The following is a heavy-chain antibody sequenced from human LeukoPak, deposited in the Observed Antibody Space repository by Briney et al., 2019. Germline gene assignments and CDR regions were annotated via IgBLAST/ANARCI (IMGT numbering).Heavy chain of an antibody. J-gene: IGHJ4*02. D-gene: IGHD6-13*01. CDR1: GGSISNYY. CDR2: ISYSGST. CDR3: ASGPYPAAGTDHQFDY. V-gene: IGHV4-59*01. Sequence: SETLSLTCTVPGGSISNYYWSWIRQPPGEGLDWIGYISYSGSTNYNSSLKSRVTISLDTSKNQFSLKLSSVTAADTAVYYCASGPYPAAGTDHQFDYWGQGTLVTVSS.